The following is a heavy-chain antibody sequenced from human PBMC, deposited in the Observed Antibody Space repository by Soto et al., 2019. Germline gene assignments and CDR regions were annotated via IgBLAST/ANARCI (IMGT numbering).Heavy chain of an antibody. D-gene: IGHD2-21*02. CDR2: ISYDGSNK. Sequence: VGSLRLSCAASGFTFSSYGMHWVRQAPGKGLEWVAVISYDGSNKYYADSVKGRFTISRDNSKNTLYLQMNSLRAEDTAVYYCAKDFKFYCGGDCPFDYWGQGTLVTVSS. V-gene: IGHV3-30*18. J-gene: IGHJ4*02. CDR3: AKDFKFYCGGDCPFDY. CDR1: GFTFSSYG.